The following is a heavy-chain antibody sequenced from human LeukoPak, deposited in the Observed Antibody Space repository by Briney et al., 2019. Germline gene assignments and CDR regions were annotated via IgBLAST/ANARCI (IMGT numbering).Heavy chain of an antibody. Sequence: GGSLRLSCAASGFTVISNYMSWVRQAPGKGLEWVSVIYSGGNTYYADSVEGRFTISRDNSKNTLYLQMKTLKAEDTAVYYCAKRIQSAMATGYWGQGTLVTVSS. D-gene: IGHD5-18*01. CDR2: IYSGGNT. J-gene: IGHJ4*02. CDR3: AKRIQSAMATGY. CDR1: GFTVISNY. V-gene: IGHV3-53*01.